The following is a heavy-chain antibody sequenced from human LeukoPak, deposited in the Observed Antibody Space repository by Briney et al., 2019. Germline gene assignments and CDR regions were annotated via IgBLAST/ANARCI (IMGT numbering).Heavy chain of an antibody. CDR3: AKSRGSTLFDS. J-gene: IGHJ4*02. Sequence: PGGSLRLSCAASGFSFTSYARSWVRQAPGKGLEWVSGINGGGDKTYYRDSVKGRITISRDNSKNTLYLQMNSLRAEDTAIYYCAKSRGSTLFDSWGQGTLVTVSS. CDR2: INGGGDKT. V-gene: IGHV3-23*01. D-gene: IGHD1-26*01. CDR1: GFSFTSYA.